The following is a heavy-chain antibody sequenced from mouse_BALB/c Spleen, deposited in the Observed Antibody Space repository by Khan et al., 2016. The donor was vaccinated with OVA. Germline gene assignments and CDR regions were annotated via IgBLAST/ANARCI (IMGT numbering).Heavy chain of an antibody. D-gene: IGHD1-1*02. V-gene: IGHV5-4*02. Sequence: EVELVESGGGLVKPGGSLKLSCAASGFTFSDYYMYWVRQTPEKRLEWVATISDGGSYTYYPDSVTGRFTISRDNAKNNPYLQMSSLTSEDTDMDYGARAGYGGFAYWGQGTLVTVSA. CDR1: GFTFSDYY. J-gene: IGHJ3*01. CDR2: ISDGGSYT. CDR3: ARAGYGGFAY.